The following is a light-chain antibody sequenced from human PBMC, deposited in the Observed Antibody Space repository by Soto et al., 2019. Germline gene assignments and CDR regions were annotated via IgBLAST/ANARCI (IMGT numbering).Light chain of an antibody. CDR3: QQYGSSPIT. V-gene: IGKV3-20*01. J-gene: IGKJ5*01. CDR2: GSS. Sequence: EIVLTQSPGTLSVSPGERVTLSCRASQDVISSYLAWYQQRRGQAPRLLIYGSSSRATGIPDRFSGSGSGTDFALTISRLEPEDFAVYYCQQYGSSPITFGQGTRLEI. CDR1: QDVISSY.